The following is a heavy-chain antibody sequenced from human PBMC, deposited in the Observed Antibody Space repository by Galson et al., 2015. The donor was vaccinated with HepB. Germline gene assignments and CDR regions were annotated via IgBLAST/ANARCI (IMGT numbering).Heavy chain of an antibody. CDR3: ARMPTVVKGGFDY. Sequence: LRLSCAASGFTFSSYEMNWVRQAPGKGLEWVSYISSSGSTIYYADSVKGRFTISRDNAKNSLYLQMNSLRAEDTAVYYCARMPTVVKGGFDYWGQGTLVTVSS. D-gene: IGHD4-23*01. V-gene: IGHV3-48*03. CDR2: ISSSGSTI. CDR1: GFTFSSYE. J-gene: IGHJ4*02.